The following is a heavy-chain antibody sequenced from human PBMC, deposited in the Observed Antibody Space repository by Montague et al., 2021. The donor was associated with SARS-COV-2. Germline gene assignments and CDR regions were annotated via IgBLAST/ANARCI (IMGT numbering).Heavy chain of an antibody. CDR3: SRGGGMIRGVVDF. Sequence: SLRLSCAVSGFTFDDYGMSWVRQAPGKGLEWVSGISGSGDRTAYGDSVKGRFTISRDNAKNSLYLQMNSLRVEDTAFYHCSRGGGMIRGVVDFWGQGILVSVSS. J-gene: IGHJ4*02. CDR1: GFTFDDYG. CDR2: ISGSGDRT. D-gene: IGHD3-10*01. V-gene: IGHV3-20*01.